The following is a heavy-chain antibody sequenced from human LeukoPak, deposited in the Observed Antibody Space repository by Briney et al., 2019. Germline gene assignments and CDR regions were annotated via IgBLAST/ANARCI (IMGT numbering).Heavy chain of an antibody. CDR1: GFTFSNAW. V-gene: IGHV3-15*01. CDR3: TTSYRGDSAFDI. D-gene: IGHD1-26*01. J-gene: IGHJ3*02. Sequence: GGSLRLSCAASGFTFSNAWMSWVRQAPGKGLEWVGRIKSKTDGGTTDYAAPVKGRFTIARDDSKNTLYLQMNSLKTEDTAVDYCTTSYRGDSAFDIWGQGTMVTVSS. CDR2: IKSKTDGGTT.